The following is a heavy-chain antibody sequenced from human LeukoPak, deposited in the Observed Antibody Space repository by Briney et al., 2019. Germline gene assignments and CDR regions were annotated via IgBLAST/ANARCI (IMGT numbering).Heavy chain of an antibody. J-gene: IGHJ4*02. Sequence: NPSETLSLTCTVSGGSISSSSYYWGWIRQPPGKGLEWIGSIYYSGSTYYNPSLKSRVTISVDTSKNQFSLKLSSVTAADTAVYYCARVDRIAAAGFYWGQGTLVTVSS. CDR1: GGSISSSSYY. D-gene: IGHD6-13*01. CDR2: IYYSGST. V-gene: IGHV4-39*07. CDR3: ARVDRIAAAGFY.